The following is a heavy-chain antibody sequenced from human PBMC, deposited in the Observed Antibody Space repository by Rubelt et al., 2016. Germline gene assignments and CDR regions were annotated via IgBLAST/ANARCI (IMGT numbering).Heavy chain of an antibody. V-gene: IGHV1-2*02. CDR2: INPKSGGR. J-gene: IGHJ5*02. CDR3: AREREGATLGP. Sequence: QVQLVQSGAEVKKPGASVKVSCKASGYTFTGYYMHWVRQAPGQGLEWMGWINPKSGGRNVAQKFRGRVTRTRDTSISTAYMELGRLRSDETAVYYCAREREGATLGPWGQGTLVTVSS. D-gene: IGHD1-26*01. CDR1: GYTFTGYY.